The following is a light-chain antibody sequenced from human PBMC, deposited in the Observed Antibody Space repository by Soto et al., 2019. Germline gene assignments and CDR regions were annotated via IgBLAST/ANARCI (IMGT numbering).Light chain of an antibody. CDR3: ASWDDSLSASVV. J-gene: IGLJ2*01. CDR2: RNN. Sequence: QSVLTQPASASGTPGQRVTISCSGSISNIGSNYVYWYQQFPGAAPKLLISRNNQRPSGVPDRFSASKSGTSASLAISGLRSEDEADYYCASWDDSLSASVVFGGGTKVTVL. CDR1: ISNIGSNY. V-gene: IGLV1-47*01.